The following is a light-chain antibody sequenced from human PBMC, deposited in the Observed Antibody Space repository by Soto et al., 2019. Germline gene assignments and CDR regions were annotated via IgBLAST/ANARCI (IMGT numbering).Light chain of an antibody. Sequence: ALTQPASVSGSPGQSITISCAGTSSDVGGYKYVSWYQQNPGKAPKLIIYEVSSRPSGISNRFSGSKSGNTASLTISGLQAEDEADYYCSSYTSTSTLYVFGSGTKVTVL. CDR1: SSDVGGYKY. CDR2: EVS. CDR3: SSYTSTSTLYV. V-gene: IGLV2-14*01. J-gene: IGLJ1*01.